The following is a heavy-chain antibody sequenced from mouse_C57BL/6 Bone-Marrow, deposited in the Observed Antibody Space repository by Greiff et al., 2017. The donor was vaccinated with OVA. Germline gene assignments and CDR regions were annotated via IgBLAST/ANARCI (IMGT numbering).Heavy chain of an antibody. J-gene: IGHJ3*01. D-gene: IGHD6-5*01. Sequence: QVQLQQPGAELVKPGASVTLSCKASGYTFTDYEMHWVKQTPVHGLEWIGAIDPETGGTAYNQKFKGKAILTADKSSSTAYMELRSLTSEDSAVYYCTRPYLAYWGQGTLVTVSA. V-gene: IGHV1-15*01. CDR3: TRPYLAY. CDR2: IDPETGGT. CDR1: GYTFTDYE.